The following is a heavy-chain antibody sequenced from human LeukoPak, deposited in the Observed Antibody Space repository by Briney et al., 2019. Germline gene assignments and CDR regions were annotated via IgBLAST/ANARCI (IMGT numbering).Heavy chain of an antibody. D-gene: IGHD3-22*01. CDR3: ARDSGYYYDSSGYSSTYYYYYYMDV. CDR1: GGSISSYY. V-gene: IGHV4-4*07. Sequence: SETLSLTCTVSGGSISSYYWSWIRQPAGKGLEWIGRIYTSGSTNYNPSLKSRVTMSVDTSKNQFSLKLSSVTAADTAVYYCARDSGYYYDSSGYSSTYYYYYYMDVWGKGTTVTISS. J-gene: IGHJ6*03. CDR2: IYTSGST.